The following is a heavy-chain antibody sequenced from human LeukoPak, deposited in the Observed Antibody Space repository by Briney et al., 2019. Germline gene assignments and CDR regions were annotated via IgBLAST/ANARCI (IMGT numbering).Heavy chain of an antibody. Sequence: GGTLRLSCAASGFTFSSYAMSWVRQAPGKGLEWVSAICGSGGSTYYAASVKGRFTISRDNSKNTLYLQRNSLRAEDTAVYYCAPDPSSEAGTSNGFDPWGQGTLGTVSS. J-gene: IGHJ5*02. CDR2: ICGSGGST. D-gene: IGHD6-19*01. CDR1: GFTFSSYA. CDR3: APDPSSEAGTSNGFDP. V-gene: IGHV3-23*01.